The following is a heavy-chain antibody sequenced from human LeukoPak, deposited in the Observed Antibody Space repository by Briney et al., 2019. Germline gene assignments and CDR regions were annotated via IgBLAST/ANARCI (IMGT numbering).Heavy chain of an antibody. J-gene: IGHJ3*02. CDR2: IYYSGST. D-gene: IGHD3-22*01. CDR1: GGSISSYY. Sequence: SETLSLTCTVSGGSISSYYWSWIRQPPGKGLECIGYIYYSGSTNYNPSLKSRVTISLDTSKNQFSLKLSSVTAADTAVYYCSRVKGYYDSSDYYKAHAFDIWGQGTMVTVSS. V-gene: IGHV4-59*01. CDR3: SRVKGYYDSSDYYKAHAFDI.